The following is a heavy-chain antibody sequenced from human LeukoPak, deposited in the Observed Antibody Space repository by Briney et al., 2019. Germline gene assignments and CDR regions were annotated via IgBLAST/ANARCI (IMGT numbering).Heavy chain of an antibody. Sequence: GGSLRLSCAASGFTFSAYGMHWVRQAPGKGLEWVAVISYDGSIKYYADSVKGRFTISRDNSKNTLYLQMNSLRAEDTAVYYCAKDQQWELLYYFDSWGQGTLVTVSS. CDR3: AKDQQWELLYYFDS. J-gene: IGHJ4*02. V-gene: IGHV3-30*18. CDR1: GFTFSAYG. D-gene: IGHD1-26*01. CDR2: ISYDGSIK.